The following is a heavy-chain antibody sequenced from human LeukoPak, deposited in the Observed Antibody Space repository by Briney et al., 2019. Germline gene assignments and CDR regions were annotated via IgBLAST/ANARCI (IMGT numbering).Heavy chain of an antibody. V-gene: IGHV3-21*06. J-gene: IGHJ4*02. Sequence: PGGSLRLSGVASGFTYRSYSMNWVRQAPGKGLEWVSTISSGSDYIYHADSVRGRFTISRDNARNSLYLQMNSLRAEDTAVYYCARDLRLGMPDGFDFWGQGILVTVSS. CDR2: ISSGSDYI. CDR1: GFTYRSYS. D-gene: IGHD2-2*01. CDR3: ARDLRLGMPDGFDF.